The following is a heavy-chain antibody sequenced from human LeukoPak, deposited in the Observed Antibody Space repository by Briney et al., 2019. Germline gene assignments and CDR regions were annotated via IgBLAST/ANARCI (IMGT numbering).Heavy chain of an antibody. CDR1: GFTFSSYG. Sequence: GGSLRLSCAASGFTFSSYGMHWVRQAPGKGLEWVAVIWYDGSNKYYADSVKGRFTISRDNSKNTLYLQMNSLRAEDTAVYYCATAAMVRGVSTDYWGQGTLVTVSS. V-gene: IGHV3-33*01. CDR2: IWYDGSNK. D-gene: IGHD3-10*01. CDR3: ATAAMVRGVSTDY. J-gene: IGHJ4*02.